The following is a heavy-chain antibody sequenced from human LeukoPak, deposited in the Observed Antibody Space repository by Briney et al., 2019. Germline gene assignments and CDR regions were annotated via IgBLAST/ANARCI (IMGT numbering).Heavy chain of an antibody. CDR2: ISYDGSNK. Sequence: PGRSLRLSCAASGFTFSSYGMHWVRQAPGKGLEWVAVISYDGSNKYYADSVKGRFTISRDNSKNTLYLQMNSLRAEDTAVYYCASQAYGSGSYHFDYWGQGTLVTVSS. J-gene: IGHJ4*02. D-gene: IGHD3-10*01. CDR3: ASQAYGSGSYHFDY. CDR1: GFTFSSYG. V-gene: IGHV3-30*03.